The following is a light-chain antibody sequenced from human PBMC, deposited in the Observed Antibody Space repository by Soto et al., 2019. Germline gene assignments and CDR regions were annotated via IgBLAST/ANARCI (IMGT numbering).Light chain of an antibody. CDR2: EAT. CDR1: SSDVGSYNL. J-gene: IGLJ2*01. Sequence: QSVLTQSASVSGSPGQSITISCTGTSSDVGSYNLVSWYQQHPGKAPKLMIYEATKRPSGVSNRFSGSKSGNTASLTISGLQAEDEAHYFCCSYAGSDIYVIFGGGTKVTVL. V-gene: IGLV2-23*01. CDR3: CSYAGSDIYVI.